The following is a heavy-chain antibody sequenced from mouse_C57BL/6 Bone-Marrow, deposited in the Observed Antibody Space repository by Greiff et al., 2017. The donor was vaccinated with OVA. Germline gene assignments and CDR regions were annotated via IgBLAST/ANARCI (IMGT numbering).Heavy chain of an antibody. V-gene: IGHV1-78*01. J-gene: IGHJ1*03. Sequence: QVQLKESDAELVKPGASVKISCKVSGYTFTDHTIHWMKQRPEQGLEWIGYIYPRDGSTKYNEKFKGKATLTADKSSSTAYMQLNSLTSEDSAVYFGAYYYGSSYWYFDVWGTGTTVTVSS. CDR2: IYPRDGST. CDR3: AYYYGSSYWYFDV. D-gene: IGHD1-1*01. CDR1: GYTFTDHT.